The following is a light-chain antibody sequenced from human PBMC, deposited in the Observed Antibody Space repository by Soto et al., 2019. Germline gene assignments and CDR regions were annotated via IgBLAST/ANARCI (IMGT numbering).Light chain of an antibody. CDR3: QQYGSSPIT. V-gene: IGKV3-20*01. Sequence: EIVLSQSPCTLSLSPGERATLSCRASQSVSSSYLAWYQQKPGQAPRLLIYGASSRATGIPDRFSGSGSGTDFTLTISRLELEDFAVYYCQQYGSSPITFGQGTRLAIK. CDR2: GAS. J-gene: IGKJ5*01. CDR1: QSVSSSY.